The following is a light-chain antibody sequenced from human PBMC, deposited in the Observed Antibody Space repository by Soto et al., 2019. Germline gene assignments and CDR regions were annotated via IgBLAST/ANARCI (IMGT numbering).Light chain of an antibody. CDR1: QDISNY. CDR2: DAS. J-gene: IGKJ4*01. Sequence: DIQMTQSPSSLSASVGDRVTITCQASQDISNYLNWYQQKPGKAPKLLIYDASNLETGVPSRFSGSGSGTDFTFTISSLQPEDIATYYCQQYDKLSLTFGGETNVEIK. V-gene: IGKV1-33*01. CDR3: QQYDKLSLT.